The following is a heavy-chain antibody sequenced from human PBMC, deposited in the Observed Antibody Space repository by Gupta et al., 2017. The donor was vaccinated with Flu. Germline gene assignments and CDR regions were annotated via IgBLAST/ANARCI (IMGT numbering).Heavy chain of an antibody. V-gene: IGHV3-9*01. CDR1: AFSFVANA. J-gene: IGHJ4*02. D-gene: IGHD2-15*01. CDR3: TRFRCGAGSCYSDS. Sequence: EIQLVESGGGLVQPGGSLRLSCAASAFSFVANAMNCVRQAPGKGLEWVSGIRWNSGGMGYADSVKGRFTISRDNAKNSLYLQMNNLRAEDTALYYCTRFRCGAGSCYSDSWGQGTLVTVSS. CDR2: IRWNSGGM.